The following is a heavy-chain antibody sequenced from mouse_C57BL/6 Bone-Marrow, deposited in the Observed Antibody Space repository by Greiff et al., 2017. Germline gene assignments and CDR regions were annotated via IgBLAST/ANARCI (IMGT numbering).Heavy chain of an antibody. CDR3: ASNSLGFDY. J-gene: IGHJ2*01. Sequence: QVQLKQSGAELARPGASVKLSCKASGYTFTSYGISWVKQRTGQGLEWIGEIYPRSGNTYYNEKFKGKDTLTADKSSSTAYMELRSLTSEDSAVYFCASNSLGFDYWGQGTTLTVSS. CDR2: IYPRSGNT. D-gene: IGHD3-1*01. CDR1: GYTFTSYG. V-gene: IGHV1-81*01.